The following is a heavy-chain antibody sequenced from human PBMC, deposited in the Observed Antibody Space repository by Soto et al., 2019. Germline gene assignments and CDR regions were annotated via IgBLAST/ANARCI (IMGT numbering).Heavy chain of an antibody. CDR2: INAGNGNT. CDR1: GYTFTSYA. D-gene: IGHD3-10*01. V-gene: IGHV1-3*01. J-gene: IGHJ6*02. CDR3: ARDSDVTMVRGVMYYYYGMDV. Sequence: QVQLVQSGAEVKKPGASVKVSCKASGYTFTSYAMHWVRQAPGQRLEWMGWINAGNGNTKYSQKFQGRVTITRHTSASTAYMELSSLRSEDTAVYYCARDSDVTMVRGVMYYYYGMDVWGQGTTVTVSS.